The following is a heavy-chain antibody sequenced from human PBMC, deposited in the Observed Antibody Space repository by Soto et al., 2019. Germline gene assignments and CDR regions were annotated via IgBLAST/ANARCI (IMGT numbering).Heavy chain of an antibody. V-gene: IGHV3-11*05. CDR2: IDSSTKYT. CDR1: GFTFRDYY. J-gene: IGHJ6*02. CDR3: AREYYYTMDV. Sequence: QVQLVESGGGLVRPGGSLRLSCEASGFTFRDYYMTWFRQAPGKGLEWLSYIDSSTKYTNYADSEKGRFTIPRDNAKNSLYLQMNSLRADDTAVYYCAREYYYTMDVWGQGTMVTVSS.